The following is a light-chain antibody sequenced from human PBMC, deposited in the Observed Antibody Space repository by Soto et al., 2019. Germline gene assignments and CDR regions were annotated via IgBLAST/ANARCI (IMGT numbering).Light chain of an antibody. CDR2: RND. CDR3: AAWDDSLTGRV. J-gene: IGLJ2*01. Sequence: QAVVTQPLSTSGTPGQRVTISCSGSISNIGKYYVYWYQQLPGTAPKLLIYRNDQRPSGVPDRFSASKSGTSASLAISGLRSEDEADYYCAAWDDSLTGRVFGGGTQLTV. CDR1: ISNIGKYY. V-gene: IGLV1-47*01.